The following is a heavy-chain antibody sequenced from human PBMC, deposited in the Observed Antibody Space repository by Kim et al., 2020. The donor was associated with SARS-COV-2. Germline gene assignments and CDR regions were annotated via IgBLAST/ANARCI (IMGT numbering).Heavy chain of an antibody. J-gene: IGHJ6*02. CDR2: ISYDGSNK. V-gene: IGHV3-30*03. CDR1: GFTFISFG. Sequence: GGSLRLSCAASGFTFISFGMHWVRQAPGKGLEWVAVISYDGSNKYYADSVKGRFTISRDNSKNTLYLQMNSLRAEDTAVYYCARTYCGGECYSNYYYDGLYTWGQERTVT. CDR3: ARTYCGGECYSNYYYDGLYT. D-gene: IGHD2-21*01.